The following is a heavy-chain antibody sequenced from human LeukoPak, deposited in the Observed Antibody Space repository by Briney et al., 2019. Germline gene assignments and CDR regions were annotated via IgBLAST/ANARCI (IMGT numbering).Heavy chain of an antibody. D-gene: IGHD3-22*01. CDR2: ISSSIYI. CDR3: ARDPNYDSSGYYPLDY. CDR1: GFTFSSYS. V-gene: IGHV3-21*01. Sequence: GGSLRLSCAASGFTFSSYSMNWVRQAPGKGLEWVSSISSSIYIYYADSVKGRFTISRDNAKNSLYLQMNSLRAEDTAVYYCARDPNYDSSGYYPLDYWRQGTLVTVSS. J-gene: IGHJ4*02.